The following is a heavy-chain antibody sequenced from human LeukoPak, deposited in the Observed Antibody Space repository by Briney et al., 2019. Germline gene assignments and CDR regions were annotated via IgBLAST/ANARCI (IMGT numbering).Heavy chain of an antibody. Sequence: TSETLSLTCTVSGGSISSGDYSWSWIRQPPGKGLEWIGYIYYSGSTYYNPSLKSRATISVDTSKNQFSLKLSSVTAADTAVYYCARDHAFWGQGTLVTVSS. CDR3: ARDHAF. V-gene: IGHV4-30-4*01. CDR1: GGSISSGDYS. D-gene: IGHD3-3*02. CDR2: IYYSGST. J-gene: IGHJ4*02.